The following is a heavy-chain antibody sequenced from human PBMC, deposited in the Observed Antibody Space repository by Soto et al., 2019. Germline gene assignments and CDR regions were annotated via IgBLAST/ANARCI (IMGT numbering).Heavy chain of an antibody. CDR3: ARGNWSHLQY. D-gene: IGHD1-1*01. Sequence: DVQLVESGGGLVQPGGSLRLSCAASGFTFSSSWMHWVRQSPGQGLVWVSRINPDGSSKDYADSVKGRFPISRDNAKNTVYLQMSGLGAEDTAMYFCARGNWSHLQYWGQGMSVTVSS. CDR2: INPDGSSK. V-gene: IGHV3-74*01. CDR1: GFTFSSSW. J-gene: IGHJ4*02.